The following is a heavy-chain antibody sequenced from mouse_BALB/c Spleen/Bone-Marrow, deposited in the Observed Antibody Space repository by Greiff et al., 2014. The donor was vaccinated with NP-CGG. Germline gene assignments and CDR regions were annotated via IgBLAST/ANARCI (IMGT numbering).Heavy chain of an antibody. CDR1: GYSITSGYS. D-gene: IGHD2-1*01. CDR2: IHYSGTT. CDR3: ARRNGNYYFDY. J-gene: IGHJ2*01. V-gene: IGHV3-1*02. Sequence: EVQLQQSGPDLVKPSQSLSLTCTVTGYSITSGYSLHWIRQFPGNKLEWMGYIHYSGTTNYNPSLKSRISITRDTSKNQFFLQLNSLTTEDTATYYCARRNGNYYFDYWGQGTTLTVSS.